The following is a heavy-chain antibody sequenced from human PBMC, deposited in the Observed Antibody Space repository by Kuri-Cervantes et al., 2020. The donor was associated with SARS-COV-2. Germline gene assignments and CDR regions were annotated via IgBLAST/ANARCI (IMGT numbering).Heavy chain of an antibody. CDR1: GGSISSYF. CDR2: IYETGST. J-gene: IGHJ3*02. D-gene: IGHD6-19*01. Sequence: SETLSLTCDISGGSISSYFWNWIRQPPGEGLEWIGYIYETGSTNYNPSLKSRVTISLDRSKSQFSLNLDSVTAADTAVYYCARQYLAVAPNAFDIWGQGTMVTVSS. CDR3: ARQYLAVAPNAFDI. V-gene: IGHV4-59*13.